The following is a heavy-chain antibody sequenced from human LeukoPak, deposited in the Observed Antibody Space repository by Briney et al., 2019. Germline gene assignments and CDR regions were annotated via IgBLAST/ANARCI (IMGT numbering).Heavy chain of an antibody. Sequence: GASLKISCKGSGCSFTSYWIGWVRQMPGKGLEWMGIIYPGDSDTRYSPSFQGQVTISADKSISTAYLQWSSLKASDTAMYYCARHFPYSSSWIDYWGQGTLVTVSS. D-gene: IGHD6-13*01. CDR3: ARHFPYSSSWIDY. J-gene: IGHJ4*02. V-gene: IGHV5-51*01. CDR1: GCSFTSYW. CDR2: IYPGDSDT.